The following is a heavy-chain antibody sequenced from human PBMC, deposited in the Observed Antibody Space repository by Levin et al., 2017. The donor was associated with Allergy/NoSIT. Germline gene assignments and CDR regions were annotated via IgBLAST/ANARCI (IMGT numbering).Heavy chain of an antibody. CDR1: GFTFNNYA. V-gene: IGHV3-23*01. CDR2: IINSGVGT. CDR3: AKDAIRGSDQPYYFDY. J-gene: IGHJ4*02. D-gene: IGHD6-19*01. Sequence: GESLKISCAASGFTFNNYAMSWVRQAPGKGLEWVSAIINSGVGTYYADSVKSRFTISRDNSKNTMYLQMNSLRAEDTDVYFCAKDAIRGSDQPYYFDYWGQGTLVTASS.